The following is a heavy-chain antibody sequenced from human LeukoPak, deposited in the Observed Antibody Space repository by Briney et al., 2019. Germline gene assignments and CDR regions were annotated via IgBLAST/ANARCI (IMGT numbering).Heavy chain of an antibody. CDR3: ARGEGDGYSNYDGGYGMDV. CDR2: ISYSSSAI. CDR1: GFTFSTYS. V-gene: IGHV3-48*01. J-gene: IGHJ6*02. D-gene: IGHD4-11*01. Sequence: GGSLRLSCAASGFTFSTYSMNWVRQAPGKGLEWVSYISYSSSAIYYADSVKGRFTISRDNAKNSLYLQMNSLRAEDTAVYYCARGEGDGYSNYDGGYGMDVWGQGTTVTVSS.